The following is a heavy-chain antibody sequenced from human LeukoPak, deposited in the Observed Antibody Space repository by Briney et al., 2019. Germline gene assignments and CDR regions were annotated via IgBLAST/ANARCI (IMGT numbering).Heavy chain of an antibody. CDR3: ARGFALDF. CDR2: TYYRSKWYY. Sequence: SQTLSLTCDISGDTVSSNSAAWNWIRQSPSRGLEWLGRTYYRSKWYYDYAVSVKSRITISPDTSKNQFSLQLNSVAADDTAVYYCARGFALDFWGQGTMVTVSS. V-gene: IGHV6-1*01. J-gene: IGHJ3*01. CDR1: GDTVSSNSAA.